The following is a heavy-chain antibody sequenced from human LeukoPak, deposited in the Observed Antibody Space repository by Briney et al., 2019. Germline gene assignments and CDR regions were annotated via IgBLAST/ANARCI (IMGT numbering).Heavy chain of an antibody. CDR1: GFTFSRYS. V-gene: IGHV3-48*04. J-gene: IGHJ4*02. CDR3: ARGGPPSGSYGVDY. Sequence: GGSLRLSCAASGFTFSRYSMNWVRQAPGKGLEWVSYITNSSNNIYYADSAKGRFTVSRDNAKNSLYLQMNSLRAEDTAVYYCARGGPPSGSYGVDYWGQGTLVTVSS. D-gene: IGHD1-26*01. CDR2: ITNSSNNI.